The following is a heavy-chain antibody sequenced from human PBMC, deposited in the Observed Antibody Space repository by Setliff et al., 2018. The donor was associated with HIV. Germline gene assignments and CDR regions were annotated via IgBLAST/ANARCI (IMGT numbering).Heavy chain of an antibody. V-gene: IGHV1-69*05. CDR3: ARAAYYHDSTGYQADH. J-gene: IGHJ5*02. Sequence: SVKVSCKASGGAFSSYALSWVRQAPGQGLEWMGGIIPIFGTANYAQKFQGRVTITTDESTSTAYMELSSLRSEDTAVYYCARAAYYHDSTGYQADHWGQGTLVTVSS. CDR1: GGAFSSYA. CDR2: IIPIFGTA. D-gene: IGHD3-22*01.